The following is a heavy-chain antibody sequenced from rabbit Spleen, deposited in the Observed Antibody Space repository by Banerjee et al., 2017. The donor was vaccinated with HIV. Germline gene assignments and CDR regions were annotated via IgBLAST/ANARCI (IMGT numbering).Heavy chain of an antibody. CDR2: ISGRGNT. Sequence: QSVEESGGRLVTPGTPLTLTCTLSGFSLSRYAMIWVRQAPGKGLQWIGSISGRGNTYYANWVNGRFTISSHNAQNTLYLQVSSLTAADTATYFCARDPAYASGSGAYIPYLWGQGTLVTVS. V-gene: IGHV1S69*01. J-gene: IGHJ3*01. D-gene: IGHD1-1*01. CDR3: ARDPAYASGSGAYIPYL. CDR1: GFSLSRYA.